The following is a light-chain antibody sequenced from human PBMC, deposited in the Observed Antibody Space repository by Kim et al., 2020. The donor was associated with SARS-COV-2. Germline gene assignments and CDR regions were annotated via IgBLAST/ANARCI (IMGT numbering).Light chain of an antibody. CDR3: QQYDDLPT. J-gene: IGKJ4*01. Sequence: AASVGDRVTISCQASQDITYYLNWFQQNPGKAPKLLIYDASNLQSGVPSRFSGSGSGTHFTFTIDSLQPEDVGTYYCQQYDDLPTFGGGTKVEIK. V-gene: IGKV1-33*01. CDR2: DAS. CDR1: QDITYY.